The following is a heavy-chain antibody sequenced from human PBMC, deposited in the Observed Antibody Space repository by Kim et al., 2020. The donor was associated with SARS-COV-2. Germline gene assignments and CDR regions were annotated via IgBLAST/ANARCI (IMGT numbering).Heavy chain of an antibody. CDR3: ARDGRDCSGGSCYAKDY. Sequence: GGSLRLSCAASGFTFSSYEMNWVRQAPGKGLEWVSYISSSGSTIYYADSVKGRFTISRDNAKNSLYLQMNSLRAEDTAVYYCARDGRDCSGGSCYAKDYWGQGTLVTVSS. D-gene: IGHD2-15*01. CDR2: ISSSGSTI. J-gene: IGHJ4*02. V-gene: IGHV3-48*03. CDR1: GFTFSSYE.